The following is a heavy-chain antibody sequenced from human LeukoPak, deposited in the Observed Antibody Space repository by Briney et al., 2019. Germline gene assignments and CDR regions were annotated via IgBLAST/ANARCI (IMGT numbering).Heavy chain of an antibody. Sequence: SETLSLTCTVSGGSISSYYWSWIRQPPGKGLEWIGYIYYSGSTNYNPSLKSRVTISVDTSKNQFSLKLSSVTAADTAVYYCARAVGAAAGLRWFDPWGQGTLVTVSS. CDR3: ARAVGAAAGLRWFDP. J-gene: IGHJ5*02. V-gene: IGHV4-59*01. CDR2: IYYSGST. D-gene: IGHD6-13*01. CDR1: GGSISSYY.